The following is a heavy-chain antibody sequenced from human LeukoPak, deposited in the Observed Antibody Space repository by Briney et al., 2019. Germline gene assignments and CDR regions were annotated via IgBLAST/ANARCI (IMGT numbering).Heavy chain of an antibody. J-gene: IGHJ6*03. CDR3: AKVSKDYYYYMDV. D-gene: IGHD6-13*01. Sequence: GGSLRLSCEASGFSFSSSAMSWVRQAPGKGMEWVSAISGSAGGTYYADSVKGRFTISRDNSKNTLYLQMNSLRAEDTAVYYFAKVSKDYYYYMDVWGKGTTVTVSS. CDR2: ISGSAGGT. V-gene: IGHV3-23*01. CDR1: GFSFSSSA.